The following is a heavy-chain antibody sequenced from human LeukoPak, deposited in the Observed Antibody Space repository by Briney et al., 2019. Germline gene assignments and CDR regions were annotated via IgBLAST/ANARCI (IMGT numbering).Heavy chain of an antibody. CDR3: ARGHYYGSVYYGMDV. V-gene: IGHV4-59*08. Sequence: SETLSLTCTVSGGSISSYYWSWIRQPPGKGLEWIGYIYYSGSTNYNPSLKSRVTISVDTSKNQFSLKVSSVTAADTAVYYCARGHYYGSVYYGMDVWGQGTTVTVSS. J-gene: IGHJ6*02. D-gene: IGHD3-10*01. CDR1: GGSISSYY. CDR2: IYYSGST.